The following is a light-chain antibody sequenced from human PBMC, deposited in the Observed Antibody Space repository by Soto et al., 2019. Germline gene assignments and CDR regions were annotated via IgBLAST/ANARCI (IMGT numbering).Light chain of an antibody. J-gene: IGKJ3*01. Sequence: EIVLTQSPATLSLSPGERATLSCSASQSVSSYLAWYHQKPGQAPRLLIYDASNRATGIPDRCSGSGSGTDFTFTISSLECEAFAVYFCQQRSNWPPWFTFGPGTKVDIK. CDR3: QQRSNWPPWFT. CDR1: QSVSSY. CDR2: DAS. V-gene: IGKV3-11*01.